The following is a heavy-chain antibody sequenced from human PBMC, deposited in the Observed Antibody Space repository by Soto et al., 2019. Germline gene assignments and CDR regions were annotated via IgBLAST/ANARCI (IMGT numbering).Heavy chain of an antibody. D-gene: IGHD6-13*01. CDR2: IWDDGSNK. V-gene: IGHV3-33*08. Sequence: GGSLRLSCAASGFTFSSYGMHWVRQAPGKGLEWVAVIWDDGSNKYYADSVKGRFTISRDNSKNTLYLQMNSLRAEDAAVYYCCAGQQLEYFQHWGQGTLVTVSS. CDR3: CAGQQLEYFQH. J-gene: IGHJ1*01. CDR1: GFTFSSYG.